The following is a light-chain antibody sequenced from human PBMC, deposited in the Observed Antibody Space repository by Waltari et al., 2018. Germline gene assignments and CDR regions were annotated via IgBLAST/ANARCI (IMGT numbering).Light chain of an antibody. CDR1: VVAKKY. J-gene: IGLJ2*01. V-gene: IGLV3-27*01. CDR3: YSAADNNRLV. Sequence: SYALTQPSSVSVSPGQTARITCPGHVVAKKYARWFQQMPGQAPVLVIYKDTERPSGIPERFSGSTSGTTVTLTSSGAQVEDEADYYCYSAADNNRLVFGGGTKLTVL. CDR2: KDT.